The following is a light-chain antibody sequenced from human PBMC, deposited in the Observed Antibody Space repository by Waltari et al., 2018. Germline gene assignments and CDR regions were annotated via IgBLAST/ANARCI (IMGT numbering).Light chain of an antibody. CDR2: KAS. J-gene: IGKJ4*01. Sequence: DIQMPQSPSTLSASVGDRVIFGCRASKSISKWWAWYQQKPGKAPKLLLYKASTLESGVPSRFSCSGSGTEFTLTISSLQPEDFATYYCQQYNSYSLLSFGGGTKVEIK. CDR3: QQYNSYSLLS. CDR1: KSISKW. V-gene: IGKV1-5*03.